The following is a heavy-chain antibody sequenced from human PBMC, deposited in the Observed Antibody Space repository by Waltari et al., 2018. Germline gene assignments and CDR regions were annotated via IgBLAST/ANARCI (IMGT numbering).Heavy chain of an antibody. CDR1: GYSISSGYY. CDR3: ARHSSGLFTDASDV. D-gene: IGHD3-22*01. Sequence: QVQLQESGPGLVKPSETLSLTCAVSGYSISSGYYWGWIRQPPGKGLEWIGSIYHGGSTYYSPSLKSRVTISLDTSKNQFSLKLSSVTAADTAVYYCARHSSGLFTDASDVWGQGTMVTVSS. J-gene: IGHJ3*01. V-gene: IGHV4-38-2*01. CDR2: IYHGGST.